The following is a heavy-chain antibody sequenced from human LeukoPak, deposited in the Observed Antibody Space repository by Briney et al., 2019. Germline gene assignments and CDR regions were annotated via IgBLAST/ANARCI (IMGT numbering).Heavy chain of an antibody. D-gene: IGHD5-18*01. V-gene: IGHV3-7*01. CDR1: GFSFRSYW. CDR3: ARETRYSYGSNFDL. J-gene: IGHJ2*01. Sequence: PGGSLRLSCAVSGFSFRSYWISWVRQAPGKGLEWVANIKQDGRETNYVDSVKGRFTISRDNAKNSLYLQMNSLRGEDTAVYYCARETRYSYGSNFDLWGRGTLVTVSS. CDR2: IKQDGRET.